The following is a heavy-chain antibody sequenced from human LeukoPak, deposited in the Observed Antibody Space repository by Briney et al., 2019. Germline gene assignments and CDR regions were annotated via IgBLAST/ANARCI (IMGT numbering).Heavy chain of an antibody. CDR1: GFSFGDYS. CDR2: IRSKAYGGTT. D-gene: IGHD6-19*01. J-gene: IGHJ4*02. V-gene: IGHV3-49*04. Sequence: GGSLRLSCTSSGFSFGDYSMTWVRQAPGKGLEWVGFIRSKAYGGTTEYAASVKGRFTISRDDSKSIAYLQMNSLKTEDTAVYHCASRNGRQWLPYFDYWGQGTLVTVSS. CDR3: ASRNGRQWLPYFDY.